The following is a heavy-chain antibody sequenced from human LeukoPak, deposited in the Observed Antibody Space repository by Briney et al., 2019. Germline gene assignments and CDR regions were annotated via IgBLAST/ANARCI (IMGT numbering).Heavy chain of an antibody. CDR1: GFTFSSYA. V-gene: IGHV3-30*04. D-gene: IGHD3-9*01. J-gene: IGHJ2*01. CDR2: ISYDGSNK. CDR3: AREAPYYDILTGYANWYFDL. Sequence: GGSLRLSCAASGFTFSSYAMHWVRQAPGKGLEWVAVISYDGSNKYYADSVKGRFTISRDNSKNTLYLQMNSLRAEDTAVYYCAREAPYYDILTGYANWYFDLWGRGTLVTVSS.